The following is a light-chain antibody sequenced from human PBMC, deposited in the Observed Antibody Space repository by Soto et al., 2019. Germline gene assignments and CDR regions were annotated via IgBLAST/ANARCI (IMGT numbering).Light chain of an antibody. CDR1: SSDVGAYNY. CDR3: CSYAGSYTHWV. CDR2: GVS. Sequence: QSALTQPRSVSGSPGQSVTISCTGTSSDVGAYNYVSWYQNHPGKAPKLMIYGVSKRPSGVPDRFSGSKSGNTASLTISGLQAEDEADYYCCSYAGSYTHWVFGGGTKLTVL. J-gene: IGLJ3*02. V-gene: IGLV2-11*01.